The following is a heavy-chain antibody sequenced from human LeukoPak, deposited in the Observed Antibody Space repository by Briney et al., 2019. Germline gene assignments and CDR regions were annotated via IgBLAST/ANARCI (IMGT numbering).Heavy chain of an antibody. Sequence: PGASVKVSCKASGYTFTGYYMHWVRQAPGQGLEWMGWINPNSGGTNYAQKFQGRVTMTRDTSISTAYMELSRLRSDDTAVYYCARDRNYGSGSYFWFDPWGQGTLVTVSS. CDR1: GYTFTGYY. V-gene: IGHV1-2*02. CDR2: INPNSGGT. J-gene: IGHJ5*02. D-gene: IGHD3-10*01. CDR3: ARDRNYGSGSYFWFDP.